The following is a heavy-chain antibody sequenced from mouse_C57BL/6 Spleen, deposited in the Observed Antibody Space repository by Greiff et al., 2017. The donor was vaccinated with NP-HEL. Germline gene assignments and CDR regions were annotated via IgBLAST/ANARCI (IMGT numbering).Heavy chain of an antibody. J-gene: IGHJ2*01. Sequence: EVKLVESGGGLVQPGGSLSLSCAASGFTFTDYYMSWVRQPPGKALEWLGFIRNKANGYTTEYSASVKGRFTISRDNSRSILYLQMNALRAEDSATYNCARSQLGRVFDNWGHGTTLTVSS. CDR1: GFTFTDYY. V-gene: IGHV7-3*01. CDR3: ARSQLGRVFDN. D-gene: IGHD4-1*02. CDR2: IRNKANGYTT.